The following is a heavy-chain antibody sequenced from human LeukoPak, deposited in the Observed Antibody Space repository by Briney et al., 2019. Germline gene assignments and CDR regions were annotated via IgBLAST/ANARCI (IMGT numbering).Heavy chain of an antibody. Sequence: PSETLSLTCTVSGGSISSSSYYWGWIRQPPGKGLEWIGSIYYSGSTYYNPSLKSRVTISVDTSKNQFSLKLSSVTAADTAVYYCARQRSYYDFWSDYLDAFDIWGQGTMVTVSS. D-gene: IGHD3-3*01. J-gene: IGHJ3*02. V-gene: IGHV4-39*01. CDR2: IYYSGST. CDR3: ARQRSYYDFWSDYLDAFDI. CDR1: GGSISSSSYY.